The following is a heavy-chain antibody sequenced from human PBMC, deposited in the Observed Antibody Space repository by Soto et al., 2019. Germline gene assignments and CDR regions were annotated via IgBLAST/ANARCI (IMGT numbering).Heavy chain of an antibody. CDR2: ISAYNGNT. V-gene: IGHV1-18*01. CDR1: GYTFTSYG. D-gene: IGHD6-6*01. J-gene: IGHJ6*03. CDR3: ARKSRIAARPPPKNHYYYYMDV. Sequence: ASVKVSCKASGYTFTSYGISWVRRAPGQGLEWMGWISAYNGNTNYAQKLQGRVTMTTDTSTSTAYMELRSLRSDDTAVYYCARKSRIAARPPPKNHYYYYMDVWGKGTTVTVSS.